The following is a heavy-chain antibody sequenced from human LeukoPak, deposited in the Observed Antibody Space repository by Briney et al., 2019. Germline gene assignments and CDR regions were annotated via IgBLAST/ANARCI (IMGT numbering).Heavy chain of an antibody. Sequence: GGSLRLSCAASGFTFSSYSMNWVRQAPGKGLEWVSSISSSSSYIYYADSVKGRFTISRDNAKNSLYLQMNSLRAEDTAVYYCARAKATMIVVVTYAFDIWGQGTMVTVSS. J-gene: IGHJ3*02. CDR2: ISSSSSYI. CDR1: GFTFSSYS. D-gene: IGHD3-22*01. CDR3: ARAKATMIVVVTYAFDI. V-gene: IGHV3-21*01.